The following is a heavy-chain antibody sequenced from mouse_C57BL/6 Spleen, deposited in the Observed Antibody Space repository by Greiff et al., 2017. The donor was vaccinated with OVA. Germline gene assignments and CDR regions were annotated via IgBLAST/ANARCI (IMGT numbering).Heavy chain of an antibody. CDR2: INPGSGGT. CDR3: ARWDAGYAMDY. J-gene: IGHJ4*01. D-gene: IGHD4-1*01. Sequence: VQLQQSGAELVRPGTSVKVSCKASGYAFTNYLIEWVKQRPGQGLEWIGVINPGSGGTNYNEKFKGKATLTADKSSSTAYMQLSSLTSEDSAVYFCARWDAGYAMDYWGQGTSVTVSS. CDR1: GYAFTNYL. V-gene: IGHV1-54*01.